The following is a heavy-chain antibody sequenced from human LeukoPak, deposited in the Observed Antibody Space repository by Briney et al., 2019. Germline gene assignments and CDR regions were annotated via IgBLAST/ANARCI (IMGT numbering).Heavy chain of an antibody. D-gene: IGHD6-25*01. CDR2: INPNSGGT. J-gene: IGHJ4*02. CDR3: ARPGYTSGWIRGDFGH. V-gene: IGHV1-2*02. CDR1: GYTFTGYY. Sequence: ASVNVSCKASGYTFTGYYIHWVRQAPGQGLEWMGWINPNSGGTSYARRVQGRVTMTRDPSISTAYMELSSLRSDDTAVYYCARPGYTSGWIRGDFGHWGLGTLVTVSS.